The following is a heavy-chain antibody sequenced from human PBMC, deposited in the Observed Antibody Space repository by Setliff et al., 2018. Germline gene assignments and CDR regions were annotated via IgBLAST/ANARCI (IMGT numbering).Heavy chain of an antibody. Sequence: GVLKISCAASGFTFSTYWMSWVRRAPGKGLEWVANIKQDGSEKYYVDSVKGRFSISRDNAKNSLYLQMNSLRAEDTAVYYCARDPHFDSWGQGTLVTVSS. V-gene: IGHV3-7*01. CDR3: ARDPHFDS. J-gene: IGHJ4*02. CDR2: IKQDGSEK. CDR1: GFTFSTYW.